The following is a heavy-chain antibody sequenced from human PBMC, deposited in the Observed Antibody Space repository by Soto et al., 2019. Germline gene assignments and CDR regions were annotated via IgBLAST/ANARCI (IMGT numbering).Heavy chain of an antibody. CDR1: GGSISSGGYY. V-gene: IGHV4-31*03. CDR3: ARVDKVLGQYYFDY. J-gene: IGHJ4*02. D-gene: IGHD2-2*03. Sequence: QVQLQESGPGLVKPSQTLSLTCTVSGGSISSGGYYWSWIRQHPGKGLEWIGYIYYSGSTYYNPSFKSRVTISVDTSKNQFSLKLSSVTAADTAVYYCARVDKVLGQYYFDYWGQGTLVTVSS. CDR2: IYYSGST.